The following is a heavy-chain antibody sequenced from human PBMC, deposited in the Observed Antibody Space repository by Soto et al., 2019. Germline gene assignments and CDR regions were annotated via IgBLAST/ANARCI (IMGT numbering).Heavy chain of an antibody. CDR1: GFTFSSYA. D-gene: IGHD6-19*01. J-gene: IGHJ6*02. CDR2: ISYDGSNK. Sequence: QVQLVESGGGVVQPGRSLRLSCAASGFTFSSYAMHWVRQAPGKGLEWVAVISYDGSNKYYADSVKGRFTISRDNSKNALYMQRKSLRATDTAVYYCASRSSGWYALPYYYYGMDVWGQGNTVHVSS. CDR3: ASRSSGWYALPYYYYGMDV. V-gene: IGHV3-30-3*01.